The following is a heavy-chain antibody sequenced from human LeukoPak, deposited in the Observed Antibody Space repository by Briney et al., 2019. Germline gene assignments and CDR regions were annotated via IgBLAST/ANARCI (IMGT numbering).Heavy chain of an antibody. J-gene: IGHJ4*02. D-gene: IGHD3-10*01. CDR3: ARHFDYGSGSYARNFDY. CDR1: GGSIGSHY. V-gene: IGHV4-59*08. CDR2: VYDIGST. Sequence: SETLSLTCTVSGGSIGSHYWTWIRQTPGKGLEWIGYVYDIGSTNYNPSLKSRVTISVDTSKNQFSLKLSSVTAADTAVYYCARHFDYGSGSYARNFDYWGQGTLVTVSS.